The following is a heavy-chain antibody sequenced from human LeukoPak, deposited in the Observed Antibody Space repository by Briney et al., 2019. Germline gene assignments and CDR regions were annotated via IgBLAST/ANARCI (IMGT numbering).Heavy chain of an antibody. J-gene: IGHJ6*03. CDR3: AREGRRITIFGVVLRDYYYYMDV. Sequence: ASVNVSCKASGYTFTSYYMHWVRQAPGQGLEWMGIINPSGGSTSYAQKFQGRVTMTRDTSTSTVYMELSSLRSEDTAVYYCAREGRRITIFGVVLRDYYYYMDVWGKGTTVTVSS. V-gene: IGHV1-46*01. D-gene: IGHD3-3*01. CDR2: INPSGGST. CDR1: GYTFTSYY.